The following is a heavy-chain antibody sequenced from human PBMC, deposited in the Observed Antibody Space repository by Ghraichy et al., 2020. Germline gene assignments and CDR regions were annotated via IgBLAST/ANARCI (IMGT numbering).Heavy chain of an antibody. D-gene: IGHD3-22*01. J-gene: IGHJ4*02. CDR3: ASMSVLIVVVTNNYYFDY. CDR2: IYYSGST. CDR1: GGSISSSSYY. Sequence: GSLRLSCTVSGGSISSSSYYWGWIRQPPGKGLEWIGSIYYSGSTYYNPSLKSRVTISVDTSKNQFSLKLSSVTAADTAGYYCASMSVLIVVVTNNYYFDYWGQGTLVTVSS. V-gene: IGHV4-39*01.